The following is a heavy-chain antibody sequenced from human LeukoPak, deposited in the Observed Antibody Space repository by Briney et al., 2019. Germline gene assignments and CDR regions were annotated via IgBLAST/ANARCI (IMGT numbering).Heavy chain of an antibody. CDR1: GFTVSSNY. J-gene: IGHJ4*02. CDR3: ARDLRYYDSSGPNVDY. Sequence: QSAGSLRLSCSASGFTVSSNYMSWVRPAPGKGLVGGSVIYSGGSTYYADSVKGRFTISRDNSKNTLYLQMNSLRAEDTAVYYCARDLRYYDSSGPNVDYWGQGTLVTVSS. V-gene: IGHV3-66*02. CDR2: IYSGGST. D-gene: IGHD3-22*01.